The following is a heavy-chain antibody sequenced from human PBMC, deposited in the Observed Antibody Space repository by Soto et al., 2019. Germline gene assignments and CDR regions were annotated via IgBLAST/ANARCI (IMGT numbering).Heavy chain of an antibody. CDR2: MYYNGNI. V-gene: IGHV4-59*01. D-gene: IGHD3-16*01. Sequence: SETLSLTCNVSGGSISNYYWTWIRQSPEKGLGWIGYMYYNGNINYNPSLKSRVTISIDTSKNQFSLTLKSVTAADTAVYYCASGGNWFDPWGKGVLVTDSS. J-gene: IGHJ5*02. CDR3: ASGGNWFDP. CDR1: GGSISNYY.